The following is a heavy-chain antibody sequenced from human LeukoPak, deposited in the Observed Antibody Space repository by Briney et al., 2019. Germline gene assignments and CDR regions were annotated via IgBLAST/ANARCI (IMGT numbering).Heavy chain of an antibody. V-gene: IGHV4-59*01. D-gene: IGHD5-24*01. Sequence: SETLSLTCTVSGGSISSYYWSWIRQPPGKGLEWIGYIYYSGSTNYNSSLKSRVTISVDTSKNQFSLKLSSVTAADTAVYYCARDSRGRWLQPDYWGQGTLVTVSS. CDR3: ARDSRGRWLQPDY. J-gene: IGHJ4*02. CDR2: IYYSGST. CDR1: GGSISSYY.